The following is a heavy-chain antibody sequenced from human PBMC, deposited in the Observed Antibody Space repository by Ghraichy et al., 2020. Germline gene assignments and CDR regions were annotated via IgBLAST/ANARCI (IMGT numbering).Heavy chain of an antibody. D-gene: IGHD2-15*01. J-gene: IGHJ4*02. CDR3: ARLYCSGGSCYLDY. Sequence: SGHTLVKPTQTLTLTCTFSGFSLRTSGMRVNWIRQPPGKALEWLARIDWDDDKYYSTSLKTRLTISKDTSKNQVVFTMTNMDPVDTATYYCARLYCSGGSCYLDYWGQGILVTVSS. CDR2: IDWDDDK. V-gene: IGHV2-70*04. CDR1: GFSLRTSGMR.